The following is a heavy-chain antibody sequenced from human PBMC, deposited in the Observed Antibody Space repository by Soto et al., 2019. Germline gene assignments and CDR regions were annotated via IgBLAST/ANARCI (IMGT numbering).Heavy chain of an antibody. D-gene: IGHD3-3*01. J-gene: IGHJ6*02. CDR2: ISGSGAST. CDR3: AKDVAPPIYRLLEWSYYSPHGMDV. Sequence: GGSLRLSCAASGFTFSSFAMSWVRQAPGKGLEWVSSISGSGASTYYADSVKGRFTISRDNSKTTVYLEMSSLRAEDTAVYYCAKDVAPPIYRLLEWSYYSPHGMDVWGQGTTVTVSS. V-gene: IGHV3-23*01. CDR1: GFTFSSFA.